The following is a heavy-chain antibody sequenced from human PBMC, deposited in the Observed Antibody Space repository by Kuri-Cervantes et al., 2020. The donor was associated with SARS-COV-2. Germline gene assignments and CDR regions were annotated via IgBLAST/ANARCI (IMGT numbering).Heavy chain of an antibody. CDR2: IYHSGST. V-gene: IGHV4-38-2*02. Sequence: SETLSLTCTVSGGSISSGYYWGWIRQPPGKGLEWIGSIYHSGSTYYNPSLKSRVTVSVDTSKNQFSLKLSSVTAADTAVYYCARVPRFCTNGVCYAFDIWGQGTMVTVSS. D-gene: IGHD2-8*01. CDR1: GGSISSGYY. CDR3: ARVPRFCTNGVCYAFDI. J-gene: IGHJ3*02.